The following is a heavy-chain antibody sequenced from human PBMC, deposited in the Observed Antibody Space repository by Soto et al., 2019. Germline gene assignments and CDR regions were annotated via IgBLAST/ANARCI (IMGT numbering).Heavy chain of an antibody. D-gene: IGHD6-13*01. Sequence: SETLSLTCTVSSGSINSNYWSWIRQPPGKGLEWIGYVYYSGSTNYNPSLKSRVTISVDTSKNQFSLKVSSVTAADTAVYYCLYSSSWYYFDYWGQGMLVTVSS. V-gene: IGHV4-59*08. CDR2: VYYSGST. CDR1: SGSINSNY. J-gene: IGHJ4*02. CDR3: LYSSSWYYFDY.